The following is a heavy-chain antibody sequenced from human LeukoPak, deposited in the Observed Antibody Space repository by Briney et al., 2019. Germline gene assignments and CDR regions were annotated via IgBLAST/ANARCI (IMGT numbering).Heavy chain of an antibody. Sequence: ASVKVSCKASGYTFTSYDINWVRQATGQGLELMGWMNPNSGNTGYAQKFQGRVTMTRNTSISTAYMELSSLRSEDTAVYYCARGPHSSSWYYYYYIDVWGKGTTVTVSS. D-gene: IGHD6-13*01. V-gene: IGHV1-8*01. CDR3: ARGPHSSSWYYYYYIDV. CDR2: MNPNSGNT. J-gene: IGHJ6*03. CDR1: GYTFTSYD.